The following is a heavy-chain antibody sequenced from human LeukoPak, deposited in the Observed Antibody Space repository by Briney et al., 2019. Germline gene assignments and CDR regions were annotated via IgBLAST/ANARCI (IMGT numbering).Heavy chain of an antibody. CDR2: ITTSDGNT. CDR3: AKDGGLWVSAHWGDS. V-gene: IGHV3-23*01. CDR1: GFTFSSYT. Sequence: GGSLRLSCAASGFTFSSYTMSWVRQAPGKGLEWVSTITTSDGNTYYADSVKGRFTVSRDNSKNTLYLQMNSLRAEDTAVYYCAKDGGLWVSAHWGDSWGRGTLVTVSS. D-gene: IGHD7-27*01. J-gene: IGHJ4*02.